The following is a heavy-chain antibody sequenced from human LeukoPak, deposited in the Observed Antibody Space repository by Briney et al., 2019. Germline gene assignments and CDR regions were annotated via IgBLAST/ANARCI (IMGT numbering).Heavy chain of an antibody. J-gene: IGHJ3*02. V-gene: IGHV1-18*01. CDR3: ARDNVLRSADAFDI. CDR2: ISAYNGYT. Sequence: GATVKVSCKASGYTFTRFGISWVRQAPGQGRGWMGWISAYNGYTNYAQKLQGRVTMTTDTSTSTAYMELRSLRSDDTAVYYCARDNVLRSADAFDIWGQGTMVTVSS. D-gene: IGHD3-3*01. CDR1: GYTFTRFG.